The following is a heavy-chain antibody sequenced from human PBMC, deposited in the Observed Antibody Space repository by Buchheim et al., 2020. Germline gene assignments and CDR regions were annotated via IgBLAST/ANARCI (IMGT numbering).Heavy chain of an antibody. CDR2: INHSGST. V-gene: IGHV4-34*01. CDR1: GGSFSGYY. D-gene: IGHD4-17*01. Sequence: QVQLQQWGAGLLKPSETLSLTCAVYGGSFSGYYWSWIRQPPGKGLEWIGEINHSGSTNYNPSLKSRVTISVDTSRNQFSLKLSSVTAADTAVYYCARGRGDYPVRWFDPWGQGTL. CDR3: ARGRGDYPVRWFDP. J-gene: IGHJ5*02.